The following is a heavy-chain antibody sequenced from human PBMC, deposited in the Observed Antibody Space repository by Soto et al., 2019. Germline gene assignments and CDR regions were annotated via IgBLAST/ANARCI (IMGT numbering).Heavy chain of an antibody. CDR3: ARLGGIAVAGGAFDI. CDR2: INHSGSA. CDR1: GGSFSGYY. J-gene: IGHJ3*02. Sequence: SETLSLTCAVYGGSFSGYYWSWIRQPPGKGLEWIGEINHSGSANYNPSLKSRVTISVDTSKNQFSLKLISVTAADTAVYYCARLGGIAVAGGAFDIWGQGTMVTVSS. V-gene: IGHV4-34*01. D-gene: IGHD6-19*01.